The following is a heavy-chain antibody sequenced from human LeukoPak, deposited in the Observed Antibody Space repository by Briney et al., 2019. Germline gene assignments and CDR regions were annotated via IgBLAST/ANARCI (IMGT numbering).Heavy chain of an antibody. J-gene: IGHJ4*02. CDR1: GGTFISYS. Sequence: SVKVSCKASGGTFISYSISWVRQAPGQGLEWMGGIIPIFGTANYAQKFQGRVTITADKSTSTAYMELRSLRSEDTAVYYCARDLSGSGIYYSDYWGQGTLVTVSS. CDR3: ARDLSGSGIYYSDY. CDR2: IIPIFGTA. D-gene: IGHD3-10*01. V-gene: IGHV1-69*06.